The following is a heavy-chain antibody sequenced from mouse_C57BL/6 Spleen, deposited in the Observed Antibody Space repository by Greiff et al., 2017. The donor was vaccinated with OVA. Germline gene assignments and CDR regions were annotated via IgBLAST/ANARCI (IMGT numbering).Heavy chain of an antibody. D-gene: IGHD1-1*01. CDR1: GFTFTDYY. V-gene: IGHV7-3*01. Sequence: EVKLVESGGGLVQPGGSLSLSCAASGFTFTDYYMSWVRQPPGKALEWLGFIRTKANGYTSEYSVSVKGRFTISRDNSQSILYLQRNALRAEDSATYYCARCYGSRAYFDVWGTGTTVTVSS. CDR3: ARCYGSRAYFDV. J-gene: IGHJ1*03. CDR2: IRTKANGYTS.